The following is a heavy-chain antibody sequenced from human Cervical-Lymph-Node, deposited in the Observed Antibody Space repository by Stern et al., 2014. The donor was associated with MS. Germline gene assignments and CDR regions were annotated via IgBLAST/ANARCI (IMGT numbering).Heavy chain of an antibody. CDR3: TRDLAV. J-gene: IGHJ4*02. CDR1: GFTFSNSW. V-gene: IGHV3-15*01. Sequence: VQLVESGGGLVEPGESLRLSCAASGFTFSNSWMAWVRQAPGKGLEWVGRITSKTDGGTIYYAAAVKGRFTISRDDSKNTLYLQMNSLKTEDTAVYYCTRDLAVWGQGTLVTVSS. CDR2: ITSKTDGGTI.